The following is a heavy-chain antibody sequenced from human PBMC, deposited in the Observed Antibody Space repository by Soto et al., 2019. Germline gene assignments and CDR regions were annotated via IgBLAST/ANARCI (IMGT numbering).Heavy chain of an antibody. CDR2: MNPNSGNT. CDR3: AREGVWGMDV. Sequence: QVQLVQSGAEVKKPGASVKVSCKASGYTFTSYDINWVRQATGQGLEWMGWMNPNSGNTGYAQKFQGRVTMTRNTAMTTACMELSGGRFEDRALAYCAREGVWGMDVWSHGTTVSVSS. V-gene: IGHV1-8*01. J-gene: IGHJ6*02. D-gene: IGHD3-16*01. CDR1: GYTFTSYD.